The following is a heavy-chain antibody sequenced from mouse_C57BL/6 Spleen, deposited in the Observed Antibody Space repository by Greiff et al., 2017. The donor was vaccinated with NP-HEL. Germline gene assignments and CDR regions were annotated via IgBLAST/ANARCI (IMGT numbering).Heavy chain of an antibody. Sequence: EVKLQESGPGLVKPSQSLSLTCSVTGYSITSGYYWNWIRQFPGNKLEWMGYISYDGSNNYNPSLKNRISITRDTSMIQFFLKLHSVTTEDTATYYGASLHYYCSSYGYFDVWGTGTTVTVSS. CDR1: GYSITSGYY. D-gene: IGHD1-1*01. CDR3: ASLHYYCSSYGYFDV. J-gene: IGHJ1*03. V-gene: IGHV3-6*01. CDR2: ISYDGSN.